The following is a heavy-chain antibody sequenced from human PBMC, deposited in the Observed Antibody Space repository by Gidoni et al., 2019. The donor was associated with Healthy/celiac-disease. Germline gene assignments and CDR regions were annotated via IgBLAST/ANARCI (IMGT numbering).Heavy chain of an antibody. D-gene: IGHD3-3*01. Sequence: EVQLVESGGGLVQPGRSLRLSCAASGFTFDDYAMHWVRQAPGKGLEWVSGISWNSGSIGYADSVKGRFTISRDNAKNSLYLQMNSLRAEDTALYYCAKDKGPDDFWSGSLRRSYFQHWGQGTLVTVSS. CDR2: ISWNSGSI. CDR3: AKDKGPDDFWSGSLRRSYFQH. J-gene: IGHJ1*01. CDR1: GFTFDDYA. V-gene: IGHV3-9*01.